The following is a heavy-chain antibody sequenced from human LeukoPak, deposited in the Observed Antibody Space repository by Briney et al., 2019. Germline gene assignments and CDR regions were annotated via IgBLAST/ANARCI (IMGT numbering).Heavy chain of an antibody. CDR1: GYIFTGYH. V-gene: IGHV1-2*02. CDR3: ARVAVEMASWFDP. CDR2: INPNSGDT. Sequence: GASVKVFCKASGYIFTGYHMHWVRQAPGQGLEWMGWINPNSGDTNYAQKFQGRVTMTRDTSISTVYMELSRLRSDDTAVYYYARVAVEMASWFDPWGQGTLLTVSS. J-gene: IGHJ5*02. D-gene: IGHD5-24*01.